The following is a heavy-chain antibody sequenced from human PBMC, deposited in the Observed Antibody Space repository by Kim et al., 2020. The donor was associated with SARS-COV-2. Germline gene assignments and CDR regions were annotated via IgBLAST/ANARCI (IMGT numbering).Heavy chain of an antibody. CDR1: GFPFKTSS. V-gene: IGHV3-30-3*01. CDR2: TSYDDSTK. J-gene: IGHJ4*02. D-gene: IGHD3-16*01. Sequence: GGSLRLSCTASGFPFKTSSVHWVRQAPGKWLEWVAVTSYDDSTKYYAESVKGRFTISRDNSKNTLFLQMNTLGVEDTAMYYCARAGVMGLYFDLWGQGTLVTVSA. CDR3: ARAGVMGLYFDL.